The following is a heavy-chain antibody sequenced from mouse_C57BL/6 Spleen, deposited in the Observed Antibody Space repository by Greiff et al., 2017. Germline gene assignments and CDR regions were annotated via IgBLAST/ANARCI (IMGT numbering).Heavy chain of an antibody. CDR3: ARLLEGAMDY. D-gene: IGHD2-14*01. CDR1: GYTFTDYY. V-gene: IGHV1-76*01. CDR2: IYPGSGNT. Sequence: QVQLKESGAELVRPGASVKLSCKASGYTFTDYYINWVKQRPGQGLEWIARIYPGSGNTYYNEKFKGKATLTAEKSSSTAYMQLSSLTSEDSAVYFCARLLEGAMDYWGQGTSVTVSS. J-gene: IGHJ4*01.